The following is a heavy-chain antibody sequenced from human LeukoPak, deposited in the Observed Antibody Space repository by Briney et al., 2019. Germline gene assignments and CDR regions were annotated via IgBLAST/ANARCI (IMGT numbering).Heavy chain of an antibody. J-gene: IGHJ4*02. Sequence: GGSPRLSCAASGFTFSAYNMNWVRQAPGEGLEWVSSISSSSNYIDYADSVKGRFTISRDNAKNSLFLQIDSLRAEDTAVYYCVFAGNSLRVYWGQGTLVTVSS. CDR1: GFTFSAYN. V-gene: IGHV3-21*01. CDR3: VFAGNSLRVY. CDR2: ISSSSNYI. D-gene: IGHD2-15*01.